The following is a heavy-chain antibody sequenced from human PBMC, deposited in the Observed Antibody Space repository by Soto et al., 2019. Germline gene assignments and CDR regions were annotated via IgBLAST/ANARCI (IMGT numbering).Heavy chain of an antibody. D-gene: IGHD3-9*01. CDR2: ISYDGGDK. J-gene: IGHJ6*02. V-gene: IGHV3-30-3*01. CDR1: GFTFSRYT. Sequence: GGSLRLSCAASGFTFSRYTMHWVRQTPGKGLEWVAHISYDGGDKYYADSVKGRFTISRDNSKSTLYLQMNSLRAEDTSVYYCARDPSVFYDILTNYYYGMDVWGQGTTVTVSS. CDR3: ARDPSVFYDILTNYYYGMDV.